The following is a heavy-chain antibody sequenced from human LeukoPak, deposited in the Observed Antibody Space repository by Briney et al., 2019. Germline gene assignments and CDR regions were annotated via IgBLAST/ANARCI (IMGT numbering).Heavy chain of an antibody. V-gene: IGHV4-4*02. CDR1: AGSISSSNW. Sequence: SETLSLTCAVSAGSISSSNWWSWVRQPPGKGLEWIRALNHSGSNNYNPSLKRRFTISVDKSKTQSSLKLSYVTAAETAVDYCAVGVAAAAPMPSATDIWGQGTMVTVSS. CDR2: LNHSGSN. CDR3: AVGVAAAAPMPSATDI. D-gene: IGHD6-25*01. J-gene: IGHJ3*02.